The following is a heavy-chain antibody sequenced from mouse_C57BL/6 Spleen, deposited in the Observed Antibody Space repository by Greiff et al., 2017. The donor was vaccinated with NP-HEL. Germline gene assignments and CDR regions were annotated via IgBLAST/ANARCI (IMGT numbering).Heavy chain of an antibody. CDR3: TRQDSSGYFDY. CDR1: GFTFSDAW. J-gene: IGHJ2*01. CDR2: IRNKANNHAT. V-gene: IGHV6-6*01. Sequence: EVQRVESGGGLVQPGGSMKLSCAASGFTFSDAWMDWVRQSPEKGLEWVAEIRNKANNHATYYAESVKGRFTISRDDSKSSVYLQMNSLRAEDTGIYYCTRQDSSGYFDYWGQGTTLTVSS. D-gene: IGHD3-2*02.